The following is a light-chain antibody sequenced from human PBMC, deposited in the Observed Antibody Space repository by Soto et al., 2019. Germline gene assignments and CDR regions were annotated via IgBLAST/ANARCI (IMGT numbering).Light chain of an antibody. V-gene: IGKV1-39*01. CDR2: GAS. Sequence: DIQLTQSPSSLSASVGDRVTITCRASQSIRYSLNWYQQRPVEAPKVLIYGASNLQSGVPGRFSGSGSGTDFALTISSLQPEDFAKYYCPKTDGSLTWTFGQGTRVEAK. CDR3: PKTDGSLTWT. CDR1: QSIRYS. J-gene: IGKJ1*01.